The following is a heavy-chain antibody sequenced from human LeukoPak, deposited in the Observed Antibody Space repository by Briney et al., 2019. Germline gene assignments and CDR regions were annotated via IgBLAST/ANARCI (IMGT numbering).Heavy chain of an antibody. CDR2: ISGSGGST. Sequence: GGSLRLSCAASGFTFSSYAMSWLRQAPGKGLEWVSAISGSGGSTYYADSVKGRFTISRDNSKNTLYLQMNSLRAEDSAVYYCAKALRNSSGYRDYYYGMYVWRQGTTVTVSS. CDR3: AKALRNSSGYRDYYYGMYV. J-gene: IGHJ6*02. D-gene: IGHD6-19*01. CDR1: GFTFSSYA. V-gene: IGHV3-23*01.